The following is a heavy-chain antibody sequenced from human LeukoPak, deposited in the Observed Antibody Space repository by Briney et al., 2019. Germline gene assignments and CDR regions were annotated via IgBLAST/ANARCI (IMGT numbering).Heavy chain of an antibody. J-gene: IGHJ4*02. Sequence: PGGSLRLSCAASGFTFSTYAMGWVRQAPGKGLDWVSSISGSGGTKYHADSVKGRLTISRDNSKNTLYLQMNSLRAEDTAVYYCASIAIVRGEKYFDSWGQGTLVTVSS. CDR1: GFTFSTYA. V-gene: IGHV3-23*01. CDR2: ISGSGGTK. D-gene: IGHD3-10*01. CDR3: ASIAIVRGEKYFDS.